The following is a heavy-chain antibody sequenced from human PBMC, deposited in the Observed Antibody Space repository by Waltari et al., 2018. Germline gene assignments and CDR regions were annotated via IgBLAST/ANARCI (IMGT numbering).Heavy chain of an antibody. V-gene: IGHV1-69*13. CDR3: ARGGDGIVGAIGSH. Sequence: QVQLVQSGAEVKKPGSSVKVSCKASGGTFSSYAISWVRQAPGQGLEWMGGIIPIFGTANYAQKFQGRVTITADESTSTAYMELSSLRSEDTAVYYCARGGDGIVGAIGSHWGQGTLVTVSS. D-gene: IGHD1-26*01. J-gene: IGHJ4*02. CDR2: IIPIFGTA. CDR1: GGTFSSYA.